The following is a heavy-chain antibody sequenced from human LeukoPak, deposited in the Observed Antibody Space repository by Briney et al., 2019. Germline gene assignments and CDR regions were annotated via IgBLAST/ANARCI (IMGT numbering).Heavy chain of an antibody. CDR2: INPNSGGT. CDR1: GYTFTGYY. CDR3: ASGPPSPTVTTSWDFDY. Sequence: ASVKVSCKASGYTFTGYYMHWVRQAPGQGLEWMGWINPNSGGTNYAQKFQGWVTMTRDTSISTAYMELSRLRSDDTAVYYCASGPPSPTVTTSWDFDYWGQGTLVTVSS. J-gene: IGHJ4*02. V-gene: IGHV1-2*04. D-gene: IGHD4-17*01.